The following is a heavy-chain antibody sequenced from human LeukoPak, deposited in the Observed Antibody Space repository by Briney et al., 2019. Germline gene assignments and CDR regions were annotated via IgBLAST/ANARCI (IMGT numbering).Heavy chain of an antibody. J-gene: IGHJ4*02. Sequence: PSETLSLTCTVSGDSISSSVYYWTWIRQTPGKELEWIGTMYYTGSTYYNPSLKSRVTISVDTSKNQFSLKLSSVTAADTAVYYCARIGRSYGSLDDGNFDYWGQGTLVTVSS. CDR3: ARIGRSYGSLDDGNFDY. V-gene: IGHV4-39*07. CDR2: MYYTGST. D-gene: IGHD5-18*01. CDR1: GDSISSSVYY.